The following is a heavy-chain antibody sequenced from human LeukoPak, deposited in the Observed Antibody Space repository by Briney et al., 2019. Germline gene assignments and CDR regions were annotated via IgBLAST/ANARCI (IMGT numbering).Heavy chain of an antibody. V-gene: IGHV2-5*02. CDR1: GFSLSTSGVG. CDR2: IYWDDDK. J-gene: IGHJ4*02. CDR3: AHRHSTYYFDY. Sequence: SGPTLMHPTPPLTLTFTFSGFSLSTSGVGVGWIRQPPVKALEWLTLIYWDDDKRYSPSLKSRLTITKDTSKNQVVLTMTNMDPVDTATYYCAHRHSTYYFDYWGQGTLVTVSS.